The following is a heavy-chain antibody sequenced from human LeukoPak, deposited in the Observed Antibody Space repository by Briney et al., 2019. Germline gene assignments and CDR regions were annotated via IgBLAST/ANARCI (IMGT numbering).Heavy chain of an antibody. CDR2: INAGNGNT. Sequence: ASVKVSCKACGGTFSSYAISWVRQAPGQRLEWMGWINAGNGNTKYSQKFQGRVTITRDTSASTAYMELSSLRSEDTAVYYCARAWNYEDNYYGMDVWGQGTTVTVSS. J-gene: IGHJ6*02. CDR3: ARAWNYEDNYYGMDV. CDR1: GGTFSSYA. V-gene: IGHV1-3*01. D-gene: IGHD1-7*01.